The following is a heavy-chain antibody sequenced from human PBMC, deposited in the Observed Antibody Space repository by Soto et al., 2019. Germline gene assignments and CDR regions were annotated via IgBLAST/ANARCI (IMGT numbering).Heavy chain of an antibody. CDR3: ASAIAVAGTWFDP. J-gene: IGHJ5*02. V-gene: IGHV4-4*02. Sequence: QVQLQESGPGLVKPSGTLSLTCAVSGGSISSSNWWSWVRQPPGKGLEWIGEIYHSGSTNYNPSLKSRVXXSXDXXKNQFSLKLSSVTAADTAVYYCASAIAVAGTWFDPWGQGTLVTVSS. CDR1: GGSISSSNW. CDR2: IYHSGST. D-gene: IGHD6-19*01.